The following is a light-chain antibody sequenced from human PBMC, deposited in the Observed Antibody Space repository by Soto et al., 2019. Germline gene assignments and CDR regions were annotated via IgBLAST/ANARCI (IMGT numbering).Light chain of an antibody. J-gene: IGLJ2*01. CDR3: CSYAGSYTLV. Sequence: QSVLAQPPSVSGAPGQKVTISCTGSSSNIGAGYDLHWYQQLPGTAPKLLLYGNTNRPSGVPDRFSGSKSGTSASLAITGLQAEDEADYYCCSYAGSYTLVFGGGTKLTVL. CDR2: GNT. CDR1: SSNIGAGYD. V-gene: IGLV1-40*01.